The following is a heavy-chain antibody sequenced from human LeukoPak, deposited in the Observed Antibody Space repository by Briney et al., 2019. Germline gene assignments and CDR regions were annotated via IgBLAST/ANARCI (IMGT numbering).Heavy chain of an antibody. Sequence: ASVKVSCKTSGYTFTYYVISWVRQAPGQGLEWMGWINAYNGDTNDAQKFQGRVTMTTDTSTSTAYMELRSLRSDDTAVYYCARGEKPYDYWGQGTLVSVSS. V-gene: IGHV1-18*01. J-gene: IGHJ4*02. CDR2: INAYNGDT. CDR1: GYTFTYYV. CDR3: ARGEKPYDY. D-gene: IGHD1-26*01.